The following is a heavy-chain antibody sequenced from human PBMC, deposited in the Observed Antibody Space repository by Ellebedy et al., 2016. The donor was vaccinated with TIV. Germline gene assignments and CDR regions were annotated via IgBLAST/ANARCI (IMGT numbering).Heavy chain of an antibody. D-gene: IGHD2-2*01. CDR1: GYTFTGYY. Sequence: AASVKVSCKASGYTFTGYYIHWVRQAPGQGLEWMGWINPNSGVTNYAQKFQDWVTMTRDTSITTAYMELSRLKSDDTAVYYCARDCSSTSCYLTSNYWGQGTLVTVSS. J-gene: IGHJ4*02. V-gene: IGHV1-2*04. CDR3: ARDCSSTSCYLTSNY. CDR2: INPNSGVT.